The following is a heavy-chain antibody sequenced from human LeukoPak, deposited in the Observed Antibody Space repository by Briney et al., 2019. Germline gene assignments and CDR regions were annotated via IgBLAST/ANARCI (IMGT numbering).Heavy chain of an antibody. D-gene: IGHD4-23*01. Sequence: GGSLRLSRAASGFTFKSYGMSWVRQAPGKGLEWISSISGGGASTYYADSVKGRFTISRDSSKNTLFLQMNSLRAEDTAVYYCAKDTVGTTPRGYFDLWGRGTLLTVSS. V-gene: IGHV3-23*01. CDR3: AKDTVGTTPRGYFDL. CDR1: GFTFKSYG. J-gene: IGHJ2*01. CDR2: ISGGGAST.